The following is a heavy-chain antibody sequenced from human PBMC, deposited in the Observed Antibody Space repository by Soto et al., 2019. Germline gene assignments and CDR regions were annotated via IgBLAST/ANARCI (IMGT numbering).Heavy chain of an antibody. CDR3: ARARRLENWFDP. CDR1: GGSLFVDY. V-gene: IGHV4-4*07. Sequence: PSCTLSRTSTASGGSLFVDYCTVIRQPAGGGLEWIGRINSDGNTNYSPSLKSRVTMSVDPSRKHFSLNLTSVTAADTASYFCARARRLENWFDPWGPGIQVTVYS. J-gene: IGHJ5*02. D-gene: IGHD5-12*01. CDR2: INSDGNT.